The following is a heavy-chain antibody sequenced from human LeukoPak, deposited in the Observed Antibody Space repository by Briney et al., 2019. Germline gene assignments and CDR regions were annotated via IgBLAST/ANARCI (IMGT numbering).Heavy chain of an antibody. Sequence: GSLRLSCAASGFTFSNAWMNWVRQAPGKGLEWVGRIKTKTEGGTTDYAAPVKGRFTISRDDSKNTVYLQMNSLKTEDTAVYYCARDGSSSVLDYWGQGTLVTVSS. V-gene: IGHV3-15*01. CDR2: IKTKTEGGTT. CDR1: GFTFSNAW. CDR3: ARDGSSSVLDY. J-gene: IGHJ4*02. D-gene: IGHD6-6*01.